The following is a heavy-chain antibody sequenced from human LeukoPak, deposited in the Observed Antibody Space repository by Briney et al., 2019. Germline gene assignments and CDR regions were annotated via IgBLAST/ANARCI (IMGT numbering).Heavy chain of an antibody. V-gene: IGHV1-2*02. CDR3: ARDWIPGSFDAFDI. J-gene: IGHJ3*02. Sequence: GASVKVSCKASGYXFTGYYIHWVRQAPGQGREWLGWINPNSGGTNYPQKFQGRVTMTRDTSISTAYMELSRLRSDDTAVYYCARDWIPGSFDAFDIWGQGTMVTVSS. D-gene: IGHD2-2*03. CDR1: GYXFTGYY. CDR2: INPNSGGT.